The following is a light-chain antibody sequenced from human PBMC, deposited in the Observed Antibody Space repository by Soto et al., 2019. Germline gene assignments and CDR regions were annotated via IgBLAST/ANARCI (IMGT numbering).Light chain of an antibody. CDR3: QQYNSFLRT. J-gene: IGKJ2*01. Sequence: DMQMTQSPSTLSASVGDRVTITCRASQSISSWLAWYQQKPGKAPKLLIYDASSLESGVPSRFSGSGSGTEFTLTISSLQPDDFATYYCQQYNSFLRTFGQGTKLEIK. V-gene: IGKV1-5*01. CDR1: QSISSW. CDR2: DAS.